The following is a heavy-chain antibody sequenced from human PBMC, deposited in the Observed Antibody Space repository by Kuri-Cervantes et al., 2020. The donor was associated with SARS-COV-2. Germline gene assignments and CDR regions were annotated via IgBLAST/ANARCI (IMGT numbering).Heavy chain of an antibody. CDR3: ARRSGYYPYYFDY. V-gene: IGHV4-61*09. J-gene: IGHJ4*02. D-gene: IGHD3-22*01. CDR1: GVSVSGGTYY. CDR2: LDTSGNP. Sequence: SCAVSGVSVSGGTYYWSWIRQPAGKGLEWIGHLDTSGNPTYNPSLKSRVTMPVDTSKNQFSLKLSSVTAADTAVYYCARRSGYYPYYFDYWGQGTLVTVSS.